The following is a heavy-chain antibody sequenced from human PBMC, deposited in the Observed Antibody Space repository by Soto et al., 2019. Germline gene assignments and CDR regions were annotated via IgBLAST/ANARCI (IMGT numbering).Heavy chain of an antibody. J-gene: IGHJ4*01. CDR2: ISYDGSNK. Sequence: GGSLRLACAASGFSCGSYGMHWVRQAPGKGLEWVAVISYDGSNKYYADSVKGRFTISRDNSKNTRYLQMNSLRAEDTAVYYCAKDLYSTGCFGYSDSRGHGTLVTSPQ. V-gene: IGHV3-30*18. CDR1: GFSCGSYG. D-gene: IGHD6-19*01. CDR3: AKDLYSTGCFGYSDS.